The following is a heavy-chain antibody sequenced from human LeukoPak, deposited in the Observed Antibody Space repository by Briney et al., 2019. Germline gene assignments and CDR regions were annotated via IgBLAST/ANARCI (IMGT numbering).Heavy chain of an antibody. Sequence: PGGSLRLSCAASGFTFSSYEMNWVRQAPGKGLEWVSYISSSGSTIYYADSVKGRFTISRDNSKNTLYLQMNSLRAEDTAVYYCAAVVVAASDLDYWGQGTLVTVSS. J-gene: IGHJ4*02. V-gene: IGHV3-48*03. CDR2: ISSSGSTI. D-gene: IGHD2-15*01. CDR3: AAVVVAASDLDY. CDR1: GFTFSSYE.